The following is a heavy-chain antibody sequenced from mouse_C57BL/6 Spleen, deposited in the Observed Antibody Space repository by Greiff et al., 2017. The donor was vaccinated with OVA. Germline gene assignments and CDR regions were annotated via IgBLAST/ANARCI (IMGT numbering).Heavy chain of an antibody. Sequence: VQLQQSGPGLVQPSQSLSITCTVSGFSLTSYGVHWVRQSPGKGLEWLGVIWRGGSTDYNAAFMSRLSITKDNSKSQVFFKMNSLQADDTAIYYCAKEGYSNLYAMDYWGQGTSVTVSS. CDR1: GFSLTSYG. V-gene: IGHV2-5*01. CDR2: IWRGGST. CDR3: AKEGYSNLYAMDY. D-gene: IGHD2-5*01. J-gene: IGHJ4*01.